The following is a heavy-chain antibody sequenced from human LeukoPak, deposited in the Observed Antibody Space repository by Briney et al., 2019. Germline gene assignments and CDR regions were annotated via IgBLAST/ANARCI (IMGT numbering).Heavy chain of an antibody. J-gene: IGHJ5*02. Sequence: ASVKVSCKASGYTFTSYYMHRVRQAPGQGLEWMGLINPTGGSTGYAQKFQGRVTMTRDMSTSTDYMELSSLRSEDTAIYYCARDNSVGDNAWWFDPWGQGTLVTVSS. CDR3: ARDNSVGDNAWWFDP. CDR1: GYTFTSYY. V-gene: IGHV1-46*01. D-gene: IGHD1-26*01. CDR2: INPTGGST.